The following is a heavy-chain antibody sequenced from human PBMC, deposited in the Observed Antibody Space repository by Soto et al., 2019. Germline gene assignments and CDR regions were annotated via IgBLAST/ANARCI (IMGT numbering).Heavy chain of an antibody. J-gene: IGHJ6*02. Sequence: QVQLVQSGSEVKKPGSSVKVSCKTSGGTLSSFAISWVRQAPGQGLEWVGTFIPVVGMAKYGQNFQGRVTITADQSTNTLFMELRSLRYEDTAMYYYANGHDNYFYYGMDVWGQGTTVTVSS. CDR2: FIPVVGMA. CDR1: GGTLSSFA. V-gene: IGHV1-69*04. D-gene: IGHD1-1*01. CDR3: ANGHDNYFYYGMDV.